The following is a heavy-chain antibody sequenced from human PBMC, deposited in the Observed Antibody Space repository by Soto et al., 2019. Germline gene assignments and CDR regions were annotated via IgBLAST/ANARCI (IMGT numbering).Heavy chain of an antibody. V-gene: IGHV1-3*01. CDR3: ARGLYYDSSGSDDAFDS. J-gene: IGHJ3*02. D-gene: IGHD3-22*01. CDR2: INAGNGNT. Sequence: ASVKVSCKASGYTFTSYAMHWVRQAPGQRLEWMGWINAGNGNTKYSQKFQGRVTITRDTSASTAYMELSSLRSEDTAVYYCARGLYYDSSGSDDAFDSWGQGTMVTVSS. CDR1: GYTFTSYA.